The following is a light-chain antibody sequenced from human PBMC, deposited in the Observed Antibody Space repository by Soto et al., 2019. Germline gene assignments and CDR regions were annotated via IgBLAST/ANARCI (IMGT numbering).Light chain of an antibody. Sequence: EIVFTQSPATLSLSPGERATLSCRASQSVSSTLAWYQQKPGQAPRLLIYGASTRATGIPDRFSGSGSGTDFTLTISRLEPEDFAVYFCQQYGNSPRTFGQGTRLEIK. CDR2: GAS. V-gene: IGKV3-20*01. CDR3: QQYGNSPRT. CDR1: QSVSST. J-gene: IGKJ5*01.